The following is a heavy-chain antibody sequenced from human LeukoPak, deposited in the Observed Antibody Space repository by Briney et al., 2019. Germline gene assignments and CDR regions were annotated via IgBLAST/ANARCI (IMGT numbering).Heavy chain of an antibody. CDR3: AKGERRYYYYGMDV. V-gene: IGHV3-23*01. CDR2: ISGSGGST. CDR1: GFTFSSYA. J-gene: IGHJ6*04. Sequence: GGSLRLSCAASGFTFSSYAMSWVRQAPGKGLEWVSAISGSGGSTYYADSVKGRFTISRDNSKNTLYLQMNSLRAEDTAVYYCAKGERRYYYYGMDVWGKGTTATVSS. D-gene: IGHD1-1*01.